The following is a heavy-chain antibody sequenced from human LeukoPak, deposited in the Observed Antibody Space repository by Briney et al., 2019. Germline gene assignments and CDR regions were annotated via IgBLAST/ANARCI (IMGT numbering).Heavy chain of an antibody. CDR2: INNSGNT. Sequence: SETLSLTCAVYGGSFSDYYWNWIRQPPGKGLEWIGEINNSGNTNYNPSLKTRVTISVDTSKNQFSLKLSSVTAADTAVYYCARGGGSHGDWFDPWGQGTLVTVSS. J-gene: IGHJ5*02. CDR1: GGSFSDYY. D-gene: IGHD1-26*01. V-gene: IGHV4-34*01. CDR3: ARGGGSHGDWFDP.